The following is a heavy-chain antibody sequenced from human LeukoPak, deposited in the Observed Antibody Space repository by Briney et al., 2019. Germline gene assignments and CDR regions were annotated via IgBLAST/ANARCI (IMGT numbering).Heavy chain of an antibody. CDR2: INPNSGGT. CDR1: GYTFTGYY. D-gene: IGHD5-18*01. V-gene: IGHV1-2*02. J-gene: IGHJ4*02. CDR3: ARDATGGGQWIQLWGPTHFDY. Sequence: GASVKVSCKASGYTFTGYYMHWVRQAPGQGLEWMGWINPNSGGTNYAQKFQGRVTMTRDTSISTAYMELSRLRSDDTAVYYCARDATGGGQWIQLWGPTHFDYWGQGTLVTVSS.